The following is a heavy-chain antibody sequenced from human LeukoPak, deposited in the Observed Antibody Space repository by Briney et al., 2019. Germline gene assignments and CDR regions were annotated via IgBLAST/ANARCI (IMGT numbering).Heavy chain of an antibody. CDR1: GFTFSDYY. D-gene: IGHD2-2*02. J-gene: IGHJ5*02. V-gene: IGHV3-11*01. Sequence: PGGSLRLSCAASGFTFSDYYMSWIRQAPGKGLEWVSYISSSGSTIYYADSVKGRFTISRDNAKNSLYLQMNSLRAEDTAVYYCAKEVVPAAISTYNWFDPWGQGTLVTVSS. CDR3: AKEVVPAAISTYNWFDP. CDR2: ISSSGSTI.